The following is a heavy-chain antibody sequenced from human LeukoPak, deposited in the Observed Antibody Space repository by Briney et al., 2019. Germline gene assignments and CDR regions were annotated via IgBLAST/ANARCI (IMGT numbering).Heavy chain of an antibody. CDR3: ARTSEDIPDYYYYGMDV. CDR1: GGTFSSYA. Sequence: SVKVSCKASGGTFSSYAISWVRQAPGQGLEWMGRIIPILGIANYAQKFQGRVTITADKSTSTAYMGLSSLRSEDTAVYYCARTSEDIPDYYYYGMDVWGQGNTVTVSS. V-gene: IGHV1-69*04. J-gene: IGHJ6*02. D-gene: IGHD2-15*01. CDR2: IIPILGIA.